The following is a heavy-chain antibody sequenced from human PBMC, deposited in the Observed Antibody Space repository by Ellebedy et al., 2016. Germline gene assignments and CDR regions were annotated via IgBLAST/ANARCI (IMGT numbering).Heavy chain of an antibody. CDR3: ARGPMGDAFDI. J-gene: IGHJ3*02. CDR1: GGTFSNYA. Sequence: SVTVSCXPSGGTFSNYAFTWVRQAPGQGLEWMGGFIPVFHAPNYAQRFQVRVTITADESTSTAYMELTSLRSEDTAVYYCARGPMGDAFDIWGQGTLVTVSS. V-gene: IGHV1-69*13. CDR2: FIPVFHAP. D-gene: IGHD3-16*01.